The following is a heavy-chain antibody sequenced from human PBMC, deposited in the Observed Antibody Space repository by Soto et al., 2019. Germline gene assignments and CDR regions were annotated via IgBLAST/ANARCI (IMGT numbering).Heavy chain of an antibody. D-gene: IGHD4-17*01. V-gene: IGHV4-59*01. CDR2: IYYSGST. CDR3: ASSLIDYGDYLCQMV. J-gene: IGHJ4*02. CDR1: GGSISSYY. Sequence: QVQLQESGPGLVKPSETLSLTCTVSGGSISSYYWSWIRQPPGKGLEWIGYIYYSGSTNYNPSLKSRVTISVDTSKNQFSLKLSSVTAADTAVYYCASSLIDYGDYLCQMVWGQGTLVTVSS.